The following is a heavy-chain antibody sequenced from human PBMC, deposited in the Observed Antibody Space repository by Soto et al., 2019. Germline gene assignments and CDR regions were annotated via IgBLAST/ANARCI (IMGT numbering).Heavy chain of an antibody. V-gene: IGHV3-53*01. D-gene: IGHD2-2*01. J-gene: IGHJ4*02. Sequence: TGGSLRLSCAASGFTISNSYMTWVRQAPGKGLEWVSVIYTGGSAYYADSVKGRSTISRDASKNTLYLQVNSLRAEDTAVYYCARATRYFGSFDYWGQGILVTVSS. CDR3: ARATRYFGSFDY. CDR2: IYTGGSA. CDR1: GFTISNSY.